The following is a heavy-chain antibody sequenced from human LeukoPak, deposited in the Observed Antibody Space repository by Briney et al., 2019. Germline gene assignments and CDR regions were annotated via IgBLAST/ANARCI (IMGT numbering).Heavy chain of an antibody. CDR1: GYSFTNYY. CDR2: IDPSVGST. Sequence: GPSVTLSCKASGYSFTNYYIHWVRLAPGQGLEWMGIIDPSVGSTSHAQKFQGRGSMSRDTSTSTVYMELSSLTSEDTAVYYCARARCSGGSCLARDFDYWGQGTLGTVSS. J-gene: IGHJ4*02. V-gene: IGHV1-46*01. D-gene: IGHD2-15*01. CDR3: ARARCSGGSCLARDFDY.